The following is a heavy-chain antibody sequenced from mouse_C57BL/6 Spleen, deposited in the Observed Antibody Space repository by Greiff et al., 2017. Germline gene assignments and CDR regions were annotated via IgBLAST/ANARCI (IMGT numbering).Heavy chain of an antibody. Sequence: QVQLKQPGAELVKPGASVKLSCKASGYTFTSYWMHWVKQRPGQGLEWIGMIHPNSGSTNYNEKFKSKATLTVDKSSSTAYMQLSSLTSEYAAFYYCARSSYEEYYAVGYWGQGTSVTVSS. CDR3: ARSSYEEYYAVGY. V-gene: IGHV1-64*01. CDR1: GYTFTSYW. CDR2: IHPNSGST. D-gene: IGHD1-1*01. J-gene: IGHJ4*01.